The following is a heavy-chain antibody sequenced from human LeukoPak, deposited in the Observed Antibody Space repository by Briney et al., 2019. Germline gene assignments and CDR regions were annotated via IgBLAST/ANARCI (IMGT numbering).Heavy chain of an antibody. Sequence: RGESLKISCKGSGYTFSKYWLNWVRQMPGEGLEWMGRIYPRDSYTYYSPSFQGHDTISADRSLSTAYLQWTSLHVSDSAIYYCARLPWGGAGDYFYYSMDVWGKGTTVTVSS. V-gene: IGHV5-10-1*01. CDR3: ARLPWGGAGDYFYYSMDV. D-gene: IGHD3-16*01. J-gene: IGHJ6*04. CDR1: GYTFSKYW. CDR2: IYPRDSYT.